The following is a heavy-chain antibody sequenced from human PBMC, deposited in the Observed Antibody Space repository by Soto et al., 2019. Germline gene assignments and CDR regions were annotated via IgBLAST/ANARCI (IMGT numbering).Heavy chain of an antibody. V-gene: IGHV1-2*02. J-gene: IGHJ5*02. D-gene: IGHD3-10*01. CDR3: APSPGGLRLDT. CDR2: VSPHSGGT. CDR1: GYSFTDYY. Sequence: QVQLVQSGAEVKKPGASVKVSCKASGYSFTDYYIHWVRQAPGQGLEWMGWVSPHSGGTKYAQAFQDRVTMTRDTSISTVYLDLSRLRSEDTAVYYCAPSPGGLRLDTWGQGTLVTVSS.